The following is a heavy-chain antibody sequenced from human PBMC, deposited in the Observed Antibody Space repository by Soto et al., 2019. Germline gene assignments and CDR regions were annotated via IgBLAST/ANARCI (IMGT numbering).Heavy chain of an antibody. J-gene: IGHJ4*02. Sequence: GGSLRLSCAASGFTFSNYAMNWVRQAPGKGLEWVSAISGSGGSTYYTDSVKGRFTISRDNSKNTLYLQMNSLRAEDTAVYYCAKDTFLGYCISTSCPGFDYWGQGTLVTVSS. CDR2: ISGSGGST. CDR3: AKDTFLGYCISTSCPGFDY. D-gene: IGHD2-2*01. CDR1: GFTFSNYA. V-gene: IGHV3-23*01.